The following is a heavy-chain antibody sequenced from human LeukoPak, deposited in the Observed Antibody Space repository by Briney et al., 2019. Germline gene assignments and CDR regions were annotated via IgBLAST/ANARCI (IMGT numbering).Heavy chain of an antibody. CDR2: VSRTGSTK. CDR3: AKRKNSPGYSSLDQ. V-gene: IGHV3-23*01. J-gene: IGHJ4*02. CDR1: GFTFSSFA. Sequence: GGSLRLSCVASGFTFSSFALDWVRQAPGRGLEWISVVSRTGSTKYYADSVKGRFTVSRDNSKNTVYLQMDSLRVDDSAVYYCAKRKNSPGYSSLDQWGQGTLVTVSS. D-gene: IGHD2-15*01.